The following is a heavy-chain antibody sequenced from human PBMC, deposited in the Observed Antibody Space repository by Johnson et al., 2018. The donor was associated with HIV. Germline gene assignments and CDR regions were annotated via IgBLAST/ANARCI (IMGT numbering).Heavy chain of an antibody. CDR2: IGTIDDT. D-gene: IGHD3-22*01. Sequence: EQLVESGGGLVQPGGSLRLSCAASGFTFSSYDMHWVRQVRGKGLEWVSGIGTIDDTYYSDSVKGRFTISRENAKNSLYLQMNSLRAEDTAVYFCTRGEGGYFYDSSGYYHRPDDAFEIWGQGTMVTGSS. V-gene: IGHV3-13*01. CDR3: TRGEGGYFYDSSGYYHRPDDAFEI. CDR1: GFTFSSYD. J-gene: IGHJ3*02.